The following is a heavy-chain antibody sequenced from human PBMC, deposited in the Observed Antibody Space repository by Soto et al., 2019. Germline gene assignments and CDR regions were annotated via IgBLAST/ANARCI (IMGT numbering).Heavy chain of an antibody. J-gene: IGHJ4*02. CDR3: ASVNGDDSFDY. D-gene: IGHD4-17*01. CDR2: IWFDGSNK. V-gene: IGHV3-33*01. CDR1: GFSFSSYV. Sequence: QVELVESGGGVVQPGRPLRLSCTASGFSFSSYVMHWVRQAPGKGLEWVAVIWFDGSNKHYAEFVKGGFTISRDNSKNTLYLQMNSLRDEDTAVYYCASVNGDDSFDYWGQGTLVTVSS.